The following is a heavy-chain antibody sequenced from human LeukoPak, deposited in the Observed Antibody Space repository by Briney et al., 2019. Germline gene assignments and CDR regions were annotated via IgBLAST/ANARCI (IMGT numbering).Heavy chain of an antibody. D-gene: IGHD2-2*01. CDR3: ARGQVPAARGYNWFDP. J-gene: IGHJ5*02. CDR2: ISARGDT. V-gene: IGHV4-34*01. Sequence: SETLSLTCAVYGWSFNDYYWNWIRQPPGKGLEWIGEISARGDTNFNPSLKSRVTISVDTSKSQFSLMLTSMIAADTAVYYCARGQVPAARGYNWFDPWGQGTLVTVSS. CDR1: GWSFNDYY.